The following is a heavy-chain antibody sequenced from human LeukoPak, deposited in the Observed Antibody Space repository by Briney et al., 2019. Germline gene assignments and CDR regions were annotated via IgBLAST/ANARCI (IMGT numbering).Heavy chain of an antibody. J-gene: IGHJ3*02. CDR1: GFTFSNHA. CDR3: ARAYDAFDI. Sequence: GGSLRLSCTASGFTFSNHALHWVRQAPGKGLEWVAFIRYDGSDKYYADSVKGRFTISRDKSKNTLYLQMNSLRTEDTAVYYCARAYDAFDIWGQGTMVTVSS. V-gene: IGHV3-30*02. CDR2: IRYDGSDK.